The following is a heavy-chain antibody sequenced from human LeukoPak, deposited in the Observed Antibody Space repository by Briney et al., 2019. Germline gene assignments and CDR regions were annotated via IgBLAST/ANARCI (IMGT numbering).Heavy chain of an antibody. D-gene: IGHD5-18*01. CDR2: IKQDGSEK. CDR1: GSTFSSYW. CDR3: ARGPVDTAMVNLDY. J-gene: IGHJ4*02. Sequence: GGSLRLSCAASGSTFSSYWMSWVRQAPGKGLEWVANIKQDGSEKYYVDSVKGRFTISRDNAKNSLYLQMNSLRAEDTAVYYCARGPVDTAMVNLDYWGQGTLVTVSS. V-gene: IGHV3-7*01.